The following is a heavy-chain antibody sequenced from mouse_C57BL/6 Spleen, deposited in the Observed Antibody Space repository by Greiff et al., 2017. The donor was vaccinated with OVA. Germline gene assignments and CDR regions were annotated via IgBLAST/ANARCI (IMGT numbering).Heavy chain of an antibody. CDR1: GFTFSDYG. Sequence: DVHLVESGGGLVKPGGSLKLSCAASGFTFSDYGMHWVRQAPEKGLEWVAYISSGSSTIYYADTVKGRFTISRDNAKNTLFLQMTSLRSEDTAMYYCARGHMTTAYAMDYWGQGTSVTVSS. CDR3: ARGHMTTAYAMDY. CDR2: ISSGSSTI. D-gene: IGHD1-1*01. J-gene: IGHJ4*01. V-gene: IGHV5-17*01.